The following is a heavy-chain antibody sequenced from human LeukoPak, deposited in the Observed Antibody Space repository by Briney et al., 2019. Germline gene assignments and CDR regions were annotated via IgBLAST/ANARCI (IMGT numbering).Heavy chain of an antibody. V-gene: IGHV1-2*02. J-gene: IGHJ4*02. D-gene: IGHD6-25*01. CDR1: GYTFTGYY. Sequence: GASVKVSCKASGYTFTGYYIHWVRQAPGQGLEWMGWINPNINGTNYAQKFQGRVTMTGDRSISTAYMELSRLRSDDTAVYYCARERTPGSGYGVDYWGQGIMVTVSS. CDR3: ARERTPGSGYGVDY. CDR2: INPNINGT.